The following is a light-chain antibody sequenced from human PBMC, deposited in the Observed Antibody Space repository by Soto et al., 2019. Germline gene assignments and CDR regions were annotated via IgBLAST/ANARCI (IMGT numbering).Light chain of an antibody. CDR3: QQYNAYPWT. CDR2: YAS. CDR1: QSISSW. J-gene: IGKJ1*01. Sequence: DIQMTQSPSTLSASVGDRVTITCRASQSISSWLAWYQQKPGKAPKVLIYYASSLESGVPSRFSGSGSGTEFTLTISSLQPDDFATYFCQQYNAYPWTFGQGTKVDIK. V-gene: IGKV1-5*01.